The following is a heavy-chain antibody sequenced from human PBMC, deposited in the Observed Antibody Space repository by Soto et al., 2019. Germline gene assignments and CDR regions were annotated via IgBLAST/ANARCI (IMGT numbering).Heavy chain of an antibody. V-gene: IGHV3-33*01. CDR1: GFTFSSYG. CDR2: IWYDGSNK. J-gene: IGHJ4*02. Sequence: QVQLVESGGGVVQPGRSLRLSCAASGFTFSSYGMHWVRQAPGKGLEWVAVIWYDGSNKHYADPVKGRFTISRDNSKNTLSLQMNSLRAEDTAIYYCARDIDWYSNSSGFDNWGQGTLVTVSS. D-gene: IGHD1-26*01. CDR3: ARDIDWYSNSSGFDN.